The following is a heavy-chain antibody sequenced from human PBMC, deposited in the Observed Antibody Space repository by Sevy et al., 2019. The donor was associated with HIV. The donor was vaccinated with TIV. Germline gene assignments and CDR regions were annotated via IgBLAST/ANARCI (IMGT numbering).Heavy chain of an antibody. CDR3: AEEEISGYA. D-gene: IGHD5-12*01. CDR1: GFTFSSSV. V-gene: IGHV3-23*01. Sequence: GGSLRLSCAASGFTFSSSVMSWVRQAPGKGLEWVSSISASGGSTYYADSVKGRFTISRDNSRHTLDLQMNSVRAEDTAFYYCAEEEISGYAWGQGTLVTVSS. J-gene: IGHJ5*02. CDR2: ISASGGST.